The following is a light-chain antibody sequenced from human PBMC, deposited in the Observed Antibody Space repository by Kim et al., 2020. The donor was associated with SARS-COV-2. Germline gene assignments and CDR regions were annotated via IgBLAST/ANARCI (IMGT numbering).Light chain of an antibody. CDR1: QGISSW. CDR3: QQANSFPT. Sequence: IQMTQSPSSVSASVGDRVTITCRASQGISSWLGWYQQKPGKAPKLLIYAASSLRSGVPSRFSGSGSGTDFTLTSSSLQPEDFATYYCQQANSFPTFGRGTKVDIK. V-gene: IGKV1-12*01. CDR2: AAS. J-gene: IGKJ4*01.